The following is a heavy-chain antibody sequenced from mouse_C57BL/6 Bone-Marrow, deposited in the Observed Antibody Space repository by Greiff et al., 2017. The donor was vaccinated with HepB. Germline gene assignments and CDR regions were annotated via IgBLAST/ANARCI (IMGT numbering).Heavy chain of an antibody. Sequence: EVKLVESGGGLVQPKGSLKLSCAASGFSFNTYAMNWVRQAPGKGLEWVARIRSKSNNYATYYADSVKDRFTISRDDSESILYLQMNNLKTEDTARYYCGGGSSEAWFAYWGQGTLVTVSA. CDR3: GGGSSEAWFAY. CDR1: GFSFNTYA. J-gene: IGHJ3*01. V-gene: IGHV10-1*01. CDR2: IRSKSNNYAT. D-gene: IGHD1-1*01.